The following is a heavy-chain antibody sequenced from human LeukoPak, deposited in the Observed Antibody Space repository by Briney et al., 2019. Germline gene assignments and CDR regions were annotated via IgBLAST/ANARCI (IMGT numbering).Heavy chain of an antibody. CDR2: INHSGST. CDR3: ARGSRVAGSSIDAFDI. D-gene: IGHD1-26*01. J-gene: IGHJ3*02. CDR1: GGSFSGYY. Sequence: PSETLSLTCAVYGGSFSGYYWSWIRQPPGKGLEWIGEINHSGSTNYNPSLKSRVTISVDTSKSQFSLKLSSVTAADTAVYYCARGSRVAGSSIDAFDIWGQGTMVTVSS. V-gene: IGHV4-34*01.